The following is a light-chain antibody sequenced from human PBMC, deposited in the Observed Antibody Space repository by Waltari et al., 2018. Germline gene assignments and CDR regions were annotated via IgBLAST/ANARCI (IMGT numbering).Light chain of an antibody. CDR1: QSVKSN. J-gene: IGKJ2*01. V-gene: IGKV3-15*01. CDR3: QQYNIRPPDT. Sequence: EIVMTQSPAPLSVSPGERATLSCRASQSVKSNLAWYKQKPGQAPRLLIYGASTRVPGNPARFSGSGSGTEFTLTNSSLQSEDSAVYFCQQYNIRPPDTFGQGTKLEIK. CDR2: GAS.